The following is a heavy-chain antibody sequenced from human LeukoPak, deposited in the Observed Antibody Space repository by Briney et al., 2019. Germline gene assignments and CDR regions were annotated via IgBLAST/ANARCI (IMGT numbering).Heavy chain of an antibody. CDR3: VRDHHRRLYDSQARGTFDI. CDR2: ISSSGSTI. D-gene: IGHD3-22*01. V-gene: IGHV3-48*03. CDR1: GFTFSSYE. J-gene: IGHJ3*02. Sequence: GGSLRLSCAASGFTFSSYEMNWVRQAPGKGLEWVSYISSSGSTIYYADSVKGRFSISRDNAQNSLYLQMNSLRAEDTAVYYCVRDHHRRLYDSQARGTFDIWGQGTMVTVSS.